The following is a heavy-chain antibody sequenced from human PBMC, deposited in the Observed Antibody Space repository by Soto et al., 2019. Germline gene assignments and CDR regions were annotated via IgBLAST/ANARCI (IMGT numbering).Heavy chain of an antibody. V-gene: IGHV3-30*18. CDR2: ITYDGSNK. CDR1: GFTFSSYG. D-gene: IGHD2-2*01. J-gene: IGHJ6*02. Sequence: QVQLVESGGGVVQPGRSLRLSCAASGFTFSSYGMHWVRQAPGKGLEWVAVITYDGSNKYYADSVKGRFTNSKDKSKNAQYLQMNSLRAEDTAVYYCAKGSSPWDYYYGMDVWGQGTTVTVSS. CDR3: AKGSSPWDYYYGMDV.